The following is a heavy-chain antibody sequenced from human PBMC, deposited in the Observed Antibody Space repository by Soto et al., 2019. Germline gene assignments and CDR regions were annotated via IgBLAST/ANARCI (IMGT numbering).Heavy chain of an antibody. CDR2: IYYSGST. J-gene: IGHJ6*03. V-gene: IGHV4-39*01. CDR3: ARLVWCSGGSCYYYYYYYMDV. CDR1: GGSISSSSYY. D-gene: IGHD2-15*01. Sequence: SETLSLTCTVSGGSISSSSYYWGWIRQPPGKGLEWIGSIYYSGSTYYNPSLKSRVTISVDTSKNQFSLKLSSVTAADTAVYYCARLVWCSGGSCYYYYYYYMDVWGKGTTVTVSS.